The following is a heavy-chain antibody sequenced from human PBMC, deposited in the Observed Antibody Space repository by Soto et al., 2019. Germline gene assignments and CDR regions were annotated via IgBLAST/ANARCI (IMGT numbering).Heavy chain of an antibody. CDR1: GGSISSSSYY. CDR2: IYYSGST. Sequence: PSETLSLTCTVSGGSISSSSYYWGWIRQPPGKGLEWIGSIYYSGSTYYNPSLKSRVTISVDTSKNQFSLKLSSVTAADTAVYYCARLGSGGSESDYWYFDLRGRGTLVTVSS. CDR3: ARLGSGGSESDYWYFDL. V-gene: IGHV4-39*01. J-gene: IGHJ2*01. D-gene: IGHD3-10*01.